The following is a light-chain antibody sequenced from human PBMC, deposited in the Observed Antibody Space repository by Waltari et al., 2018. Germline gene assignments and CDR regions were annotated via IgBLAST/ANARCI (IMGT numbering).Light chain of an antibody. Sequence: DIVMIQTPLSLPITPGEPASISCRSSQSLLHSNGNTYLHWYLQKPGQSPQLLIYGGSNRASGVPDRFSGSGSGTDFTLKISKVEAEDVGVYYCVQGIAFPRTFGPGTKVEIK. V-gene: IGKV2-40*01. CDR3: VQGIAFPRT. CDR1: QSLLHSNGNTY. J-gene: IGKJ1*01. CDR2: GGS.